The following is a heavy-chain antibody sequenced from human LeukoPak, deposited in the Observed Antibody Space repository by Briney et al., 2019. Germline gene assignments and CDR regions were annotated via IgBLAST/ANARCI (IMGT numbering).Heavy chain of an antibody. Sequence: PGGSLRLSCAASGFTFSSHWMHWVRQAPGKGLVWVSRIYSDGNSPTYADSVKGRFTLSRDNAKNTLYLQMNSLRAEDTAVYYCARGGRPPEALCDTFDMWGQGTMVTVSS. CDR3: ARGGRPPEALCDTFDM. CDR1: GFTFSSHW. D-gene: IGHD1-26*01. V-gene: IGHV3-74*01. J-gene: IGHJ3*02. CDR2: IYSDGNSP.